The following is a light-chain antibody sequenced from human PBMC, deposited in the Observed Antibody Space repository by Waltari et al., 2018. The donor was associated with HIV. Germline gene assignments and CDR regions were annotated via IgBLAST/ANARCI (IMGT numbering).Light chain of an antibody. CDR3: LLSVGGSYL. J-gene: IGLJ2*01. Sequence: QTVVTQESSLTVSPGGTVTLTCGLTFGTVSTSCYPNWLQQKPGLPPPALIYGGGTKHRLNPSRDSGSSVVEQATLTLTDVQAEDDAIDFCLLSVGGSYLFGGGTLVTVL. CDR1: FGTVSTSCY. V-gene: IGLV7-43*01. CDR2: GGG.